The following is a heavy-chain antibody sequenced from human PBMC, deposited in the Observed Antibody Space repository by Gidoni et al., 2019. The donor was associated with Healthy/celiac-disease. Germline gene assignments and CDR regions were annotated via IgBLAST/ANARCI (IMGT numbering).Heavy chain of an antibody. V-gene: IGHV3-73*01. D-gene: IGHD6-6*01. Sequence: EVQLVESGGGLVQPGGSLKLACAASGFTFRGSAMHGVRQASGKGLEWVGRIRSKANSYATAYAASVKGRFTISRDDSKNTAYLQMNSLKTEDTAVYYCTRHPLTGSSSSGFGYWGQGTLVTVSS. CDR2: IRSKANSYAT. CDR1: GFTFRGSA. CDR3: TRHPLTGSSSSGFGY. J-gene: IGHJ4*02.